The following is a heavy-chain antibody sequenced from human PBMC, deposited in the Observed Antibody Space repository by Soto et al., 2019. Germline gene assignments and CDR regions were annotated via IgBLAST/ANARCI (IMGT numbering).Heavy chain of an antibody. Sequence: EVQLLESGGGLVQPGGSLRLSCAASGFSFSNYAMTWVRQAPGKGLEWVSSISGSGASTYYADSVKGRFTISRDNSKNTLVLQMNSLTAEDTAVYYCAKVRAMIVGDLDYWGQGTLVTVSS. V-gene: IGHV3-23*01. D-gene: IGHD3-22*01. CDR3: AKVRAMIVGDLDY. CDR2: ISGSGAST. CDR1: GFSFSNYA. J-gene: IGHJ4*02.